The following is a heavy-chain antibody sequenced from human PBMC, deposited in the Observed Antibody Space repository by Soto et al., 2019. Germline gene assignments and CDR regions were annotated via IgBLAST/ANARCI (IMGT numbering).Heavy chain of an antibody. D-gene: IGHD5-18*01. CDR3: ARDQPGYSYGYGLGY. V-gene: IGHV3-21*01. CDR2: ISSSSSYI. J-gene: IGHJ4*02. Sequence: EVQLVESGGGLVKPGGSLRLSCAASGFTFSSYSMNWVRQAPGKGLEWVSSISSSSSYIYYADSVKGRFTNPRDNAKNSLYLQMNSLRAEDTAVYYCARDQPGYSYGYGLGYWGQGTLVTVSS. CDR1: GFTFSSYS.